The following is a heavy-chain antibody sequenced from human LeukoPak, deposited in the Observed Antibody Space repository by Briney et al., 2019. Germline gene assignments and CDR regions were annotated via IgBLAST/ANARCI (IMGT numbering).Heavy chain of an antibody. CDR3: AKSIVVAGTGNVYFQH. Sequence: PGGSLRLSCAASGFTVSSTYMSWVRQTPGKGLEWVSVIYSGGSTYYADSVKGRFTISRDNSKYTLCLQMNSLRAEDTAVYYCAKSIVVAGTGNVYFQHWGQGTLVTVSS. V-gene: IGHV3-66*01. J-gene: IGHJ1*01. CDR1: GFTVSSTY. CDR2: IYSGGST. D-gene: IGHD6-19*01.